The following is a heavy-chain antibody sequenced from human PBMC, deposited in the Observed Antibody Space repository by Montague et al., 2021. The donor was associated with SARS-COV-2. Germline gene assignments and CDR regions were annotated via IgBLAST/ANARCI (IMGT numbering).Heavy chain of an antibody. CDR3: VRDGGNWYYFDY. Sequence: LSLMCSISGVSITSYYWSWVRQPAGKGLEWIGHIYASGSTNYSPSLKSRVRLSIDNPKNQFSLKLESLTAADTAVYYCVRDGGNWYYFDYWGQGALVTVSS. CDR2: IYASGST. D-gene: IGHD3-16*01. CDR1: GVSITSYY. J-gene: IGHJ4*02. V-gene: IGHV4-4*07.